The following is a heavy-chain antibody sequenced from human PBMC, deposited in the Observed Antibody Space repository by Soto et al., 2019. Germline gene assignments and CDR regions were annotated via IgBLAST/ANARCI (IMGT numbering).Heavy chain of an antibody. D-gene: IGHD3-22*01. CDR2: MYYSGVT. Sequence: SETLSLTCTVSAGSISSGGYYWSWIRQDPGKGLEWIGYMYYSGVTYYNPSLKSRVTISVDTSKNQFSLKLNSVTAADTAVYYCARVGRYYDSGVWGGYF. J-gene: IGHJ4*03. CDR3: ARVGRYYDSGVWGGYF. CDR1: AGSISSGGYY. V-gene: IGHV4-31*03.